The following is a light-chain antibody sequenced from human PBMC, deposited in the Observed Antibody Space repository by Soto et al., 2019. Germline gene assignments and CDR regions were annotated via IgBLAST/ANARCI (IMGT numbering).Light chain of an antibody. CDR3: QQYNNWPPGA. J-gene: IGKJ1*01. V-gene: IGKV3-15*01. CDR2: GAS. CDR1: QSVSSN. Sequence: EIVITQSPATLSASPGERATLSCRAGQSVSSNLAWYQQKPGQAPRLLIYGASTRATGIPARFSGSGSGTEFTLTISSLQSEDFAVYYCQQYNNWPPGAFGQGTKV.